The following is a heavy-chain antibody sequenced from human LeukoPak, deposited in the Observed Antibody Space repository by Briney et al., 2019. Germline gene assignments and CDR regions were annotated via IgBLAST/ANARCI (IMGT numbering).Heavy chain of an antibody. CDR2: IVVGSGNT. J-gene: IGHJ5*02. V-gene: IGHV1-58*01. D-gene: IGHD2/OR15-2a*01. CDR1: GFTFTSSA. Sequence: SVKVSCKASGFTFTSSAVQWVRQARGQRLEWIGWIVVGSGNTNYAQKFQERVTITRDMSTSTAYMELSSLRSEDTAVYYCAACNNHYYRWFDPWGQGTLVTVSS. CDR3: AACNNHYYRWFDP.